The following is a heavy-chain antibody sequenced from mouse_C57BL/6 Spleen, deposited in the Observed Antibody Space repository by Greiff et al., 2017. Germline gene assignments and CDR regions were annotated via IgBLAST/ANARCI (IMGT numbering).Heavy chain of an antibody. CDR3: ARRGGYYAMDY. V-gene: IGHV1-52*01. CDR2: IDPSDSET. CDR1: GYTFTSYW. J-gene: IGHJ4*01. Sequence: QVQLQQPGAELVRPGSSVKLSCKASGYTFTSYWMHWVKQRPIQGLEWIGNIDPSDSETHYNQKFKDKATLTVDKSSSTAYIQLSSLASEDSAVYYCARRGGYYAMDYWGQGTSVTVSS.